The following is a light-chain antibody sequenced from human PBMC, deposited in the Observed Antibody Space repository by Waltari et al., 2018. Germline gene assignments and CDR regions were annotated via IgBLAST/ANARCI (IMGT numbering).Light chain of an antibody. Sequence: QSALTQPASVSGSPGQSITISCTRGGRDVGDDYYVSWYQQHPGKAPNLIIYHVSNRPSAVSSRFAGSKSGNTASLSISGRQAEDDADYYCSSYTSRSTLVFGGGTKVTVL. CDR1: GRDVGDDYY. CDR3: SSYTSRSTLV. J-gene: IGLJ2*01. CDR2: HVS. V-gene: IGLV2-14*03.